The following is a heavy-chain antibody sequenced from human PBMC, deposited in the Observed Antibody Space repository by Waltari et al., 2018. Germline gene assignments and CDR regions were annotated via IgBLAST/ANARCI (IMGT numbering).Heavy chain of an antibody. CDR1: GFTFSSYW. Sequence: EVQLVESGGGLVQPGGSLRLSCAASGFTFSSYWMSWVRQAPGKGVEWVSNIKQDGSEKYYVDSVKGRFTISRDNAKNSLYLQMNSLRAEDTAVYYCARARYSSGWQLSDYWGQGTLVTVSS. V-gene: IGHV3-7*01. CDR2: IKQDGSEK. D-gene: IGHD6-19*01. CDR3: ARARYSSGWQLSDY. J-gene: IGHJ4*02.